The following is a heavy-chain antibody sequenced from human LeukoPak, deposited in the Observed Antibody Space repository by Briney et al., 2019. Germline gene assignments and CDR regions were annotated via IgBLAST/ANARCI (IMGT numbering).Heavy chain of an antibody. CDR1: GYTFTSYG. Sequence: RASVKVSCKASGYTFTSYGISWVRQAPGQGLEWMGWISGDNGNTNYAQKLQGRVTMTTDTSTSTAYMELRSLRSDDTAVYYCAREDTRRGSRGYFDYWGQGTPVTVSS. D-gene: IGHD2-2*01. J-gene: IGHJ4*02. CDR3: AREDTRRGSRGYFDY. V-gene: IGHV1-18*01. CDR2: ISGDNGNT.